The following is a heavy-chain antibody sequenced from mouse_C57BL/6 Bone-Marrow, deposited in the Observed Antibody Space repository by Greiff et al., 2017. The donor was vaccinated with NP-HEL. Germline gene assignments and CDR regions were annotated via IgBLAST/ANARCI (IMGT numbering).Heavy chain of an antibody. Sequence: EVKLMESGGGLVKPGGSLKLSCAASGFTFSSYAMSWVRQTPEKRLEWVATISDGGSYTYYPDNVKGRFTISRDNAKNNLYLQMSHLKSEDTAMYCCARDSLDFDVWGTGTTVTVSS. J-gene: IGHJ1*03. CDR3: ARDSLDFDV. CDR2: ISDGGSYT. V-gene: IGHV5-4*01. CDR1: GFTFSSYA.